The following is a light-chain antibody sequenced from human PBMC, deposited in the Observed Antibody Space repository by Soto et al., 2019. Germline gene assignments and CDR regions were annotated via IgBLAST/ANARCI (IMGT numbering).Light chain of an antibody. Sequence: DIQMTQSPSSLSASVGDRVTITCRASQGISNYLAWYQQKPGKAPNLLIHTASSLQTGVPSRFSGSGSGTEFTLTISSLQPDDFATYYCQHYNSYSEAFGQGTKVDIK. CDR1: QGISNY. CDR3: QHYNSYSEA. CDR2: TAS. J-gene: IGKJ1*01. V-gene: IGKV1-9*01.